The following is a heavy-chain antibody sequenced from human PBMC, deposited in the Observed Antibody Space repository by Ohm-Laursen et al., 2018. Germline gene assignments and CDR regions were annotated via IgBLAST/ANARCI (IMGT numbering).Heavy chain of an antibody. J-gene: IGHJ4*02. D-gene: IGHD6-19*01. CDR1: GFSLRTSGVV. Sequence: TQTLTLPFTFSGFSLRTSGVVVAWLRPPPGKALEWLALLYWHDDKLYSPSLKSSLTITKHPSKNQVVLTMPNMDPVDTATYYWAHDHSSGPLDGWGQGSLVTVSS. V-gene: IGHV2-5*01. CDR3: AHDHSSGPLDG. CDR2: LYWHDDK.